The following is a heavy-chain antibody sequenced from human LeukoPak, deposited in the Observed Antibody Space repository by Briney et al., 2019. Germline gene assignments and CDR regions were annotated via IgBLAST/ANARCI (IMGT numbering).Heavy chain of an antibody. D-gene: IGHD4-17*01. CDR1: GFTFSSYA. V-gene: IGHV3-23*01. J-gene: IGHJ4*02. CDR2: ISSSGGST. Sequence: GGSLTLSCAASGFTFSSYAMSWVRQAPGKGLQWVSTISSSGGSTYYADSVKGRFTISRGNSKNTLYLQMNSLRAEDTAVYYCAKDFPYGDYGVYWGQGTLVTVSS. CDR3: AKDFPYGDYGVY.